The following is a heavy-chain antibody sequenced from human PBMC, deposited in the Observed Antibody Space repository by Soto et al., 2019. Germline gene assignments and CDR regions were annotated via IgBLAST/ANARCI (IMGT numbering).Heavy chain of an antibody. CDR3: ARSDEYYYDSSGYYGPGPFDY. V-gene: IGHV4-39*01. CDR1: GGSISSSSYY. J-gene: IGHJ4*02. Sequence: SETLSLTCTVSGGSISSSSYYWGWIRQPPGKGLEWIGSIYYSGSTYYNPSFKSRVTISVDTSKNQFSLKLSSVTAADTAVYYCARSDEYYYDSSGYYGPGPFDYWGQGTLVTVSS. D-gene: IGHD3-22*01. CDR2: IYYSGST.